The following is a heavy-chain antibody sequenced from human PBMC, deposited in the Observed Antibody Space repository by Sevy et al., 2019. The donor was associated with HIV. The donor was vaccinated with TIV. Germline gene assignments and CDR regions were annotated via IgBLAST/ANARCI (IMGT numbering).Heavy chain of an antibody. CDR2: INSDGSST. D-gene: IGHD5-18*01. J-gene: IGHJ4*02. V-gene: IGHV3-74*01. CDR3: ASDRDTAMVHDY. Sequence: GGSLRLSCAASGFTFSSYWMHWVRQAPGKGLVWASRINSDGSSTRYADSVKGRFTISRDNAKNTLYLQMNSLRAEDTAVYYSASDRDTAMVHDYWGQGTLVTVSS. CDR1: GFTFSSYW.